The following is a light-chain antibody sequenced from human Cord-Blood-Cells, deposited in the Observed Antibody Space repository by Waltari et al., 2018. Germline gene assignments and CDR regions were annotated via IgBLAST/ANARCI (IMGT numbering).Light chain of an antibody. V-gene: IGLV3-19*01. CDR3: NSRDSSGNHV. J-gene: IGLJ1*01. CDR2: GKN. CDR1: SLRFYF. Sequence: SSALTQDPAVSVSLGQTVSIPCQHSSLRFYFASWYQQKPAQAPVLVSDGKNNRTAGSPHRVSGCSSGNTAALTITGAQAEDEADYYCNSRDSSGNHVFGTGTKVTVL.